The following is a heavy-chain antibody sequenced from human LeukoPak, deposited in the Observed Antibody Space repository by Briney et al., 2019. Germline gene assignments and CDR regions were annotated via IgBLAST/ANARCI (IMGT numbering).Heavy chain of an antibody. V-gene: IGHV1-2*02. CDR3: ARDLVQSSGSNWFDP. D-gene: IGHD3-22*01. J-gene: IGHJ5*02. CDR1: GYSFTGYY. Sequence: GASVKVSCKASGYSFTGYYMHWVGQAPGQGLEWMGWINPNSGGTNYAQKFQGRVTTTRDTSISTAYMELSRLRSDDTGVYYCARDLVQSSGSNWFDPWGQGTLVTVSS. CDR2: INPNSGGT.